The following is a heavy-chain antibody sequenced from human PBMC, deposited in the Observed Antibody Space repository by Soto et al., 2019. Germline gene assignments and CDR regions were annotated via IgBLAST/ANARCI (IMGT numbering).Heavy chain of an antibody. CDR1: GYTFTSYG. D-gene: IGHD1-26*01. V-gene: IGHV1-18*01. Sequence: QVQLVQSGAEVKKPGASVKVSCKASGYTFTSYGISWVRQAPGQGLEWMGWISAYNGNTNYAQKLQGRVTMTTDTSTSPAYMELRSLKSDDTAVYYCERDVIIPRLEWELSRPFDYWGQGTLVTVSS. CDR3: ERDVIIPRLEWELSRPFDY. CDR2: ISAYNGNT. J-gene: IGHJ4*02.